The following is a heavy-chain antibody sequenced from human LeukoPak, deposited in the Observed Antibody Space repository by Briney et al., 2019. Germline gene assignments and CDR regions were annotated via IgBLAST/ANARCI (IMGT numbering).Heavy chain of an antibody. CDR2: ISSSSSTI. V-gene: IGHV3-48*01. Sequence: PGGSLRLSCAASGFTFSSYSMNWVRQAPGKGLEWVSYISSSSSTIYYADSVKGRFTISRDNAKNTLYLQMNSLRAEDTAVYYCAKKSPDSSGNPAYDWGQGTLVTVSS. D-gene: IGHD4-23*01. CDR1: GFTFSSYS. J-gene: IGHJ4*02. CDR3: AKKSPDSSGNPAYD.